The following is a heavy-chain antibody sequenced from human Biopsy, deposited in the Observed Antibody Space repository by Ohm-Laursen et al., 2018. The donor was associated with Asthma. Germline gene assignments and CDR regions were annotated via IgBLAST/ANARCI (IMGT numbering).Heavy chain of an antibody. CDR1: GFTFSSYG. D-gene: IGHD3-3*01. Sequence: SLRLSCTASGFTFSSYGMYWVRQAPGKGPEWVAVISYDGSNKYYADSVKGRFTISRDNSKNTLYLQMNSLRAEDMAVYYCAKDTEGRYDFWSGLSYNYYGMDVWGQGTTVTVSS. J-gene: IGHJ6*02. CDR2: ISYDGSNK. V-gene: IGHV3-30*18. CDR3: AKDTEGRYDFWSGLSYNYYGMDV.